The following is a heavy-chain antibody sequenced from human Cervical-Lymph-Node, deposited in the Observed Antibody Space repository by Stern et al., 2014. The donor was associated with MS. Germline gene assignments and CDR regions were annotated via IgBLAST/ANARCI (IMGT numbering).Heavy chain of an antibody. D-gene: IGHD4-17*01. CDR2: SRNKAKSYTT. CDR3: AREAYGDY. Sequence: EVQLVESGGGLVQPGGSLRLSCEVSGFTFSDHYMDWVRQAPGKGLAWIGRSRNKAKSYTTDYDASVKGRFTISRDDSKNSLFLQMDSLKTEDTAVYYCAREAYGDYWGQGTLVTVSS. CDR1: GFTFSDHY. J-gene: IGHJ4*02. V-gene: IGHV3-72*01.